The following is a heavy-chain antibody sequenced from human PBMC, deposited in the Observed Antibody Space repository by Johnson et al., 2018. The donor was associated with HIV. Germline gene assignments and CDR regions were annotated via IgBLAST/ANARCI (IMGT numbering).Heavy chain of an antibody. J-gene: IGHJ3*02. CDR2: ISYDANNK. V-gene: IGHV3-30*04. CDR3: ATNTVVRGIIITYHSFDI. CDR1: GFTFSSYA. D-gene: IGHD3-10*01. Sequence: QVQLVESGGGVVQPEKSLRLSCAASGFTFSSYALHWVRQAPGKGLEWVAVISYDANNKYYADAVKGRFTIFRDNSKNTLYLQMNSLRADDTAVYYCATNTVVRGIIITYHSFDIWGQGTMVTVSS.